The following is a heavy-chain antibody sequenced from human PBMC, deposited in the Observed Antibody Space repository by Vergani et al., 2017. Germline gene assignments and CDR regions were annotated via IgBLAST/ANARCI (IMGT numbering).Heavy chain of an antibody. J-gene: IGHJ4*02. Sequence: EVQLLESGGGLVQPGGSLRLSCAASGFTFSSYAMSWVRQAPGKGLEWVSAISGSGGSTYYADSVKGRFTISRDNSKNTLYMQMNSLRAEDTAVYYCAKKYSSSWLEDYFDYWGQGTLVTVSS. CDR3: AKKYSSSWLEDYFDY. CDR1: GFTFSSYA. D-gene: IGHD6-13*01. CDR2: ISGSGGST. V-gene: IGHV3-23*01.